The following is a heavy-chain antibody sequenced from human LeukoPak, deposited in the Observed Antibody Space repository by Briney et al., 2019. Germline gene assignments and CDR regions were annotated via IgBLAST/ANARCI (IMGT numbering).Heavy chain of an antibody. CDR3: TSFEY. V-gene: IGHV3-33*08. Sequence: GSLRLSCAASGFTFNSYAMHWVRQAPVKGLEWVAVIWYDGSNKYYADSVKGRFTISRDNSKNTLYLEMSSLRAEDTAVYYCTSFEYWGQGTLVTVSS. CDR1: GFTFNSYA. CDR2: IWYDGSNK. J-gene: IGHJ4*02.